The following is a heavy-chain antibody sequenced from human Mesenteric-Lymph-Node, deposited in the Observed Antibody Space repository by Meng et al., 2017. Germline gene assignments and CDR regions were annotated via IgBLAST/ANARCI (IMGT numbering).Heavy chain of an antibody. CDR1: GYTTTGDG. Sequence: VPLVHPGAEVEKPGASWKVSCKVSGYTTTGDGFSWGGQAPGQGLEWMGWINVYNGNTNYAQKFQGRVTMTTDASTSTGYMELRSLRSDDTAVYYCARRGNPYLDLWGQGTLVTVSS. J-gene: IGHJ4*02. CDR3: ARRGNPYLDL. CDR2: INVYNGNT. V-gene: IGHV1-18*01.